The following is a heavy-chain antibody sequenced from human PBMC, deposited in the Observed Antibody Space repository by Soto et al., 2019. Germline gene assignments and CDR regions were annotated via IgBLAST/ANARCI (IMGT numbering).Heavy chain of an antibody. CDR3: ARGRYCLTGRCFPNWFDS. Sequence: LSLTCSVSGDSISSVDYFWAWIRQPPGQALEYIGYIYKSATTYYNPSFESRVAISLDTSKGQFSLNVTSVTAADTAVYFCARGRYCLTGRCFPNWFDSWGQGTLVTVSS. V-gene: IGHV4-30-4*01. D-gene: IGHD2-15*01. J-gene: IGHJ5*01. CDR2: IYKSATT. CDR1: GDSISSVDYF.